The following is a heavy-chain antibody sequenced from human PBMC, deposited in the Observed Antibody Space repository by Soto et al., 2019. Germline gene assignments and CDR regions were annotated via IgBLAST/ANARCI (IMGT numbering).Heavy chain of an antibody. D-gene: IGHD3-10*01. J-gene: IGHJ6*02. CDR1: GGSISSYY. Sequence: PSETLSLTCTVSGGSISSYYWSWIRQPPGKGLEWIGYIYYSGSTNHNPSLKSRVTISVDTSKNQFSLKLSSVTAADTAVYYCAGEGRSRGISYYYGSGSPNARYGMDVWGQGTTVTVSS. CDR3: AGEGRSRGISYYYGSGSPNARYGMDV. CDR2: IYYSGST. V-gene: IGHV4-59*01.